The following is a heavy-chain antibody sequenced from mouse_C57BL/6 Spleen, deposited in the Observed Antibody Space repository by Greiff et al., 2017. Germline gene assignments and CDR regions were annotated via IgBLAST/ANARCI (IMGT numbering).Heavy chain of an antibody. Sequence: EVKLMESGPGLVKPSQSLSLTCSVTGYSITSGYYWNWIRQFPGNKLEWMGYISYDGSNNYNPSLKNRISITRDTSKNQFFLKLNSVTTEDTATYYCARAGVARAMDYWGRGTSVTVSS. V-gene: IGHV3-6*01. CDR2: ISYDGSN. D-gene: IGHD1-1*01. CDR1: GYSITSGYY. J-gene: IGHJ4*01. CDR3: ARAGVARAMDY.